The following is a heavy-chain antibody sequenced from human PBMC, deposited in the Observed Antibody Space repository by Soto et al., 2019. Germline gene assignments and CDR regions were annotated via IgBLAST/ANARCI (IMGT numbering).Heavy chain of an antibody. CDR2: IHYSGST. CDR1: GGSISIYY. V-gene: IGHV4-59*01. D-gene: IGHD4-17*01. J-gene: IGHJ6*02. Sequence: QVQLQESGPRLVKPSETLSLTCTVSGGSISIYYWSWIRQSPGKGLEWIGYIHYSGSTNYNPSLKSLFTIAVDTSRNQFPLRLRPVTAADTAVYYCVRQGRYGDYIGGWGQGTTVTVSS. CDR3: VRQGRYGDYIGG.